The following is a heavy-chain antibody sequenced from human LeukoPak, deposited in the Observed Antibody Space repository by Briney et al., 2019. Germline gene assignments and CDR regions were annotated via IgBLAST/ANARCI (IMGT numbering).Heavy chain of an antibody. V-gene: IGHV4-39*01. CDR3: ASSNYYGSGSFDY. Sequence: SETLSLTCTVSGGSISSSTYFWGWIRQPPGKGLEWIGSLYYSGNTYYNPPLKSRVTISVDTSKSQFSLKLSSVTAADTAVYYCASSNYYGSGSFDYWGQGTLVTVSS. CDR2: LYYSGNT. J-gene: IGHJ4*02. D-gene: IGHD3-10*01. CDR1: GGSISSSTYF.